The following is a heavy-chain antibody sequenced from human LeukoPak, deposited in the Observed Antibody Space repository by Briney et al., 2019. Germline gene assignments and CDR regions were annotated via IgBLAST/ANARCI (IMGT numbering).Heavy chain of an antibody. V-gene: IGHV3-7*03. D-gene: IGHD2-2*01. CDR2: INQAGSDT. Sequence: AGGSLRLSCVDSGFTFTNAWMSWVRQAPGKGLEWVANINQAGSDTYFVDSVKGRFTISRDNAKNSLYLQMNSLRAEDTAVYYCAKGRPGGNYYYGMDVWGQGTTVTVSS. J-gene: IGHJ6*02. CDR1: GFTFTNAW. CDR3: AKGRPGGNYYYGMDV.